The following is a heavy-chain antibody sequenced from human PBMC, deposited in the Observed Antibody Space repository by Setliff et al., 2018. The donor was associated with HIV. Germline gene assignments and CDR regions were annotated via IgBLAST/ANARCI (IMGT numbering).Heavy chain of an antibody. CDR1: GFTFTTYA. Sequence: PGGSLRLSCAASGFTFTTYAMSWVRQAPGKGLEWVSTIYSGGDGTFYADPVKGRFTISREDSMNTLYLQMNSLRAEDTAVYYCAKAAVMSYTSGWCYFDYWGQGTLVTVSS. CDR2: IYSGGDGT. V-gene: IGHV3-23*03. CDR3: AKAAVMSYTSGWCYFDY. J-gene: IGHJ4*02. D-gene: IGHD6-19*01.